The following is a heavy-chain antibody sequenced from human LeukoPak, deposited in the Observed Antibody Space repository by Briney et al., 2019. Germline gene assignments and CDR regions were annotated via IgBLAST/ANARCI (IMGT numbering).Heavy chain of an antibody. CDR1: GGTFSSYT. CDR3: ARQSYYDSSGYYAYFDY. V-gene: IGHV1-69*02. CDR2: IIPILGIA. J-gene: IGHJ4*02. Sequence: SVKVSCKASGGTFSSYTISWVRQAPGQGLEWMGRIIPILGIANYAQKFQGRVTITADKSTSTAYMELSSLRSEDTAVYYCARQSYYDSSGYYAYFDYRGQGTLVTVSS. D-gene: IGHD3-22*01.